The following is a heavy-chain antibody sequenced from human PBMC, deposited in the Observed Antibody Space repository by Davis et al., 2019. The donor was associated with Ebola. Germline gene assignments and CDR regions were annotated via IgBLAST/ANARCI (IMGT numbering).Heavy chain of an antibody. J-gene: IGHJ4*02. CDR1: GGSFSGYY. CDR3: AGGRVVNLRATDY. Sequence: MPSETLSLTCAVYGGSFSGYYWSWIRQPPGKGLEWIGEINHSGSTNYNPSLKRRVTISVETSKNQFSLQLSSVTAADTAVYYCAGGRVVNLRATDYWGQGTLVTVSS. CDR2: INHSGST. V-gene: IGHV4-34*01. D-gene: IGHD2-15*01.